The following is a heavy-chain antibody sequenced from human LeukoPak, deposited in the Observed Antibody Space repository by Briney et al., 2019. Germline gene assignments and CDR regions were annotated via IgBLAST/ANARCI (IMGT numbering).Heavy chain of an antibody. J-gene: IGHJ4*02. Sequence: PGGSLRLSCAASGFTFSSYAMSWVRQAPGKGLEWVSAISGSGGSTYYADSVKGRFTISRDNSKNTLYLQMSSLRAEDTAVYYCAKGAMAVAGWVPYADYWGQGTLLTVSS. V-gene: IGHV3-23*01. CDR1: GFTFSSYA. CDR2: ISGSGGST. D-gene: IGHD6-19*01. CDR3: AKGAMAVAGWVPYADY.